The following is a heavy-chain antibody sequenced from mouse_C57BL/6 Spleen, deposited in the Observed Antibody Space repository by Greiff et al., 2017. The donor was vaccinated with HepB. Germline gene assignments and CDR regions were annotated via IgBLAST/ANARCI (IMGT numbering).Heavy chain of an antibody. CDR3: ARRDDDDVLYAMDY. Sequence: EVHLVESGGGLVKPGGSLKLSCAASGFTFSDYGMHWVRQAPEKGLEWVAYISSGSSTIYYADTVKGRFTISRDNAKNTLFLQMTSLRSEDTAMYYCARRDDDDVLYAMDYWGQGTSVTVSS. CDR2: ISSGSSTI. J-gene: IGHJ4*01. D-gene: IGHD2-4*01. V-gene: IGHV5-17*01. CDR1: GFTFSDYG.